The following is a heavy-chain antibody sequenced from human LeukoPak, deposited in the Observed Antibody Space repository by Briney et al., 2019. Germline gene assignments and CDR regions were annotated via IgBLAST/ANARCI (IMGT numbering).Heavy chain of an antibody. CDR3: ARVTAGATTLNYYYYFMDV. D-gene: IGHD1-26*01. Sequence: GGSLRLSCVGSGFAFNAYTITWVRQAPGKGLEWVSSITSTSAYRQYADSVRGRFTISRDNTKNSLYLQMNTLGAEDTAVYHCARVTAGATTLNYYYYFMDVWGKGTTVTASS. J-gene: IGHJ6*03. CDR2: ITSTSAYR. V-gene: IGHV3-21*01. CDR1: GFAFNAYT.